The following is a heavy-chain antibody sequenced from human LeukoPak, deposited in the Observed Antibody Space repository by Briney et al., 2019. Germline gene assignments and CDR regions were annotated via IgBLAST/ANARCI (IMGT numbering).Heavy chain of an antibody. CDR1: GGSFSGYY. D-gene: IGHD3-22*01. Sequence: SETLSPTCAVYGGSFSGYYWSWIRQPPGKGLEWIGEINHSGSTNYNPSLKSRVTISVDTSKNQFSLKLSSVTAADTAVYYCTRARGYYDSSGYYYMAHYFDYWGQGTLVTVSS. V-gene: IGHV4-34*01. J-gene: IGHJ4*02. CDR3: TRARGYYDSSGYYYMAHYFDY. CDR2: INHSGST.